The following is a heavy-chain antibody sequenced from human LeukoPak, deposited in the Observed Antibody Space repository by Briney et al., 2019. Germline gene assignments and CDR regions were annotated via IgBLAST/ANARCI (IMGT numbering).Heavy chain of an antibody. D-gene: IGHD6-13*01. J-gene: IGHJ4*02. CDR1: GFIFTNAY. CDR3: TTDAGYSSRWYNY. Sequence: GGSLRLSCAASGFIFTNAYMTWVRQAPGKGLEWLCRIKSRVDGGTTDYAAPGKDRFSISRDGSRNMLYLKMNSLKPEDPAVYYCTTDAGYSSRWYNYWGQGTLVTVAS. V-gene: IGHV3-15*01. CDR2: IKSRVDGGTT.